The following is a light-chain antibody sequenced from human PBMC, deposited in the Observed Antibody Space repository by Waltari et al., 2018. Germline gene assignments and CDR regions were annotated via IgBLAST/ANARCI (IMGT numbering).Light chain of an antibody. CDR2: ATS. V-gene: IGKV3-20*01. CDR3: QQYVTSPPT. Sequence: EIVLTQSPGTLSLSPGEGATLSCRASQSVSSSYLGWYQQKPGQAPRPLISATSSRATGIPDRFIGSGSGTDFTLTISRLEPEDFAVYYCQQYVTSPPTFGQGTKVEIE. CDR1: QSVSSSY. J-gene: IGKJ1*01.